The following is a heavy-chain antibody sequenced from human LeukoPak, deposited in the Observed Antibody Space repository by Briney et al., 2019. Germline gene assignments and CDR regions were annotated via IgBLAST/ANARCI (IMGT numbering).Heavy chain of an antibody. CDR1: GGSISGYH. CDR3: ARDNVLMVYALDY. V-gene: IGHV4-59*12. CDR2: IYYSGSS. Sequence: SETLSLTCNVSGGSISGYHWSWIRQPPGKGLEWLGYIYYSGSSNYNPSLKSRVTMSADTSKNQFSLKLSSVTAADTAVYYCARDNVLMVYALDYWGQGTLVTVSS. D-gene: IGHD2-8*01. J-gene: IGHJ4*02.